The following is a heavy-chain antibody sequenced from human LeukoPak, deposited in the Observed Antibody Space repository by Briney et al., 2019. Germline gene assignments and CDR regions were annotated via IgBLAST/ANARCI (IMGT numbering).Heavy chain of an antibody. J-gene: IGHJ4*02. CDR2: ISGYNGNT. CDR3: ARVPPRRYYYDSSGYYDLVY. D-gene: IGHD3-22*01. V-gene: IGHV1-18*01. Sequence: ASVKVSCKASGYTFTSYGISWVRQAPGQGLEWMGWISGYNGNTNYAQKLQGRVTMTTDTSTSTAYMELRSLRSDDTAVYYCARVPPRRYYYDSSGYYDLVYWGQGTLVTVSS. CDR1: GYTFTSYG.